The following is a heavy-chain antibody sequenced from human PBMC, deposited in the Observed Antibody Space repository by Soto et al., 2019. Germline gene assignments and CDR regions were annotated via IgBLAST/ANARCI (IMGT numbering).Heavy chain of an antibody. CDR2: IYPGDSDT. CDR1: GYSFTSYW. V-gene: IGHV5-51*01. J-gene: IGHJ5*02. D-gene: IGHD6-13*01. CDR3: ARLSNSGYSIKDNWFDP. Sequence: GESLKISCKGSGYSFTSYWIGWVRQMPGKGLEWMGIIYPGDSDTRYSPSFQGQVTISADKSISTAYLQWSSLKASDTAMYYCARLSNSGYSIKDNWFDPWGQGTLVTVSS.